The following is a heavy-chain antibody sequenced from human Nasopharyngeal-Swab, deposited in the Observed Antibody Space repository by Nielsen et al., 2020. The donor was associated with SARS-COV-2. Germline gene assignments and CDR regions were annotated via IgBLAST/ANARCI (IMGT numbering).Heavy chain of an antibody. Sequence: WIRQPPGKGLEWVSSISSSSYIYYADSVKGRFTISRDNAKNSLYLQMNSLRAEDTAVYYCARDSNGMDVWGQGTTVPSP. CDR3: ARDSNGMDV. V-gene: IGHV3-69-1*01. CDR2: ISSSSYI. J-gene: IGHJ6*02. D-gene: IGHD2/OR15-2a*01.